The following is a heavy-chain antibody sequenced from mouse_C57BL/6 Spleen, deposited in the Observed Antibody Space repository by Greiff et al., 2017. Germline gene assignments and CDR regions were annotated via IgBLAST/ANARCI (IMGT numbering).Heavy chain of an antibody. D-gene: IGHD1-1*01. CDR2: FHPYNDDT. J-gene: IGHJ3*01. CDR3: ARGDYGSSYFAY. Sequence: VKLMESGAELVKPGASVKMSCKASGYTFTTYPIEWMKQNHGKSLEWIGNFHPYNDDTKYNEKFKGKATLTVEKSSSTVYLELSRLTSDDSAVYYCARGDYGSSYFAYWGQGTLVTVSA. CDR1: GYTFTTYP. V-gene: IGHV1-47*01.